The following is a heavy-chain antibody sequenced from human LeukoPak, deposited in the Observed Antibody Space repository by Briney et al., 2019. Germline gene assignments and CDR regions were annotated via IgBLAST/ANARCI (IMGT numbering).Heavy chain of an antibody. D-gene: IGHD2-15*01. V-gene: IGHV4-39*07. J-gene: IGHJ5*02. CDR2: IYYSGST. CDR1: GGSISSSSYY. Sequence: SETLSLTCTVSGGSISSSSYYWGWIRQPPGKGLEWIGSIYYSGSTYYNPSLKSRVTISVDTSKNQFSLKLSSVTAADTAVYYCARAYCSGGSCSNNWFDPWGQGTLVTVSS. CDR3: ARAYCSGGSCSNNWFDP.